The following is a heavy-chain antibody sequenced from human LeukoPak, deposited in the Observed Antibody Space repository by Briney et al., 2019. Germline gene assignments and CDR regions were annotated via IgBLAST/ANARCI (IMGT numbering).Heavy chain of an antibody. CDR3: ARGAGDYYYYYGMDV. Sequence: ASVTVSCKASGYTFTSYDINWVRQAPGQGLEWMGWMNPNSGNTGYAQKFQGRVTMNRNTSISTAYMELSRLRSEDTAVYYCARGAGDYYYYYGMDVWGQGTTVTVSS. J-gene: IGHJ6*02. CDR2: MNPNSGNT. CDR1: GYTFTSYD. D-gene: IGHD7-27*01. V-gene: IGHV1-8*01.